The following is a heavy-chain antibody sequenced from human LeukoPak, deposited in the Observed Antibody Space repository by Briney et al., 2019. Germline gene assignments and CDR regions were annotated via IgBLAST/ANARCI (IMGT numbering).Heavy chain of an antibody. CDR2: IYHSGST. V-gene: IGHV4-4*02. CDR1: GGSISSSNW. D-gene: IGHD6-13*01. J-gene: IGHJ4*02. Sequence: PSETLSLTCAVSGGSISSSNWWSWVRQPPGKGLEWIGEIYHSGSTNYNPSLKSRVTISVDKSKNQFSLKLSSVTAADTAVYYCARGIAAAGTLFDYWGQGTLVTVSS. CDR3: ARGIAAAGTLFDY.